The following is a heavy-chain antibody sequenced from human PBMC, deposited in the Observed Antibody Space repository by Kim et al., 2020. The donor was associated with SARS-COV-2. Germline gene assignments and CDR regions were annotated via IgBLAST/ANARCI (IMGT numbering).Heavy chain of an antibody. CDR1: GFTFSSYS. Sequence: GGSLRLSCAASGFTFSSYSMNWVRQAPGKGLEWVSSISSSSSYIYYADSVKGRFTISRDNAKNSLYLQMNSLRAEDTAVYYCARDWRPLEWLHSSYYYYYGMDVWGQGTTVTVSS. CDR2: ISSSSSYI. D-gene: IGHD3-3*01. V-gene: IGHV3-21*01. CDR3: ARDWRPLEWLHSSYYYYYGMDV. J-gene: IGHJ6*02.